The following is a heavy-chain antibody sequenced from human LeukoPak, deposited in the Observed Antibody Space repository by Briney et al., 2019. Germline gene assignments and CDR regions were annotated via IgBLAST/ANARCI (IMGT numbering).Heavy chain of an antibody. V-gene: IGHV4-31*03. CDR3: ARAEPGGYFDY. CDR2: IYHSGST. J-gene: IGHJ4*02. D-gene: IGHD1-26*01. Sequence: SETLSLTCTVSGGSISSGGYYWSWIRQHPGKGLEWIGYIYHSGSTYYNPSLKSRVTISVDTSKNQFSLKLSSVTAADTAVYYCARAEPGGYFDYWGQGTLVTVSS. CDR1: GGSISSGGYY.